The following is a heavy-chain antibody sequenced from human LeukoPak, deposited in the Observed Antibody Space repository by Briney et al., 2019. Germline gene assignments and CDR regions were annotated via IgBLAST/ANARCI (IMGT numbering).Heavy chain of an antibody. CDR2: IMPMFGKT. J-gene: IGHJ4*02. CDR1: GGTFSSYD. Sequence: ASVKVSCKASGGTFSSYDISWVRQAPGQGLEWMGGIMPMFGKTNYAQKFQGRVTTTADKATSAAYMELSSLKSEDTAVYYCAGGRTDIVVVPATLRNYYFDYWGQGTLVTVSS. D-gene: IGHD2-2*01. V-gene: IGHV1-69*06. CDR3: AGGRTDIVVVPATLRNYYFDY.